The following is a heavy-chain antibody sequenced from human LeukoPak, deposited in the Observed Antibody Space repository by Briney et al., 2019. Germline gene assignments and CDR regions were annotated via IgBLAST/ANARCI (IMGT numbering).Heavy chain of an antibody. D-gene: IGHD3-10*01. CDR1: GFTFRDHY. J-gene: IGHJ4*02. CDR3: AASGSYMPNDY. V-gene: IGHV3-72*01. Sequence: LPGGSLRLSCAASGFTFRDHYMDWVRQAPGKGREWVGRTRNKANSYTTEYAASVKGRFTISRDDSKNSLYLQMNSLKTEDTAVYYCAASGSYMPNDYWGQGTLVTVSS. CDR2: TRNKANSYTT.